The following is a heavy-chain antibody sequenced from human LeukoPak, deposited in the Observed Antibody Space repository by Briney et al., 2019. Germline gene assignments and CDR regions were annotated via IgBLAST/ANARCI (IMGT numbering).Heavy chain of an antibody. J-gene: IGHJ3*02. V-gene: IGHV4-4*07. CDR3: AREVVQGVIYYAFDI. Sequence: PSETLSLTCTVSGFSISSYYWSWIRQPAGKGLEWIGRIYTSGSTNYNPSLKSRVTMSVDTSKNQFSLKLSSVTAADTAVYYCAREVVQGVIYYAFDIWGQGTMVTVSS. CDR2: IYTSGST. D-gene: IGHD3-10*02. CDR1: GFSISSYY.